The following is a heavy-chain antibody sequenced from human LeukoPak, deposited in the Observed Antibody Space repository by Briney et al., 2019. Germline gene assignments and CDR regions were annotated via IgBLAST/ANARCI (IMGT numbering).Heavy chain of an antibody. D-gene: IGHD6-19*01. CDR1: GFTFSNAW. V-gene: IGHV3-15*01. CDR3: TTGITGSSGWYPRGY. CDR2: IKSKTDGGTT. Sequence: GGSLRLSCAASGFTFSNAWMSWVRQAPGKGLEWVGRIKSKTDGGTTDYAAPVKGRFTISRDDSKNTLYLQMNSLKTEDTAVYHCTTGITGSSGWYPRGYWGQGTLVTVSS. J-gene: IGHJ4*02.